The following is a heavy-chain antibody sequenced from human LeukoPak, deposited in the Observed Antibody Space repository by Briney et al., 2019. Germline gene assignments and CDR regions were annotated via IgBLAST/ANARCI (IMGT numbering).Heavy chain of an antibody. CDR3: ARSDYGGNSGYYYYYMDV. V-gene: IGHV4-34*01. CDR1: GGSFSGYY. D-gene: IGHD4-23*01. Sequence: SETLSLTCAVYGGSFSGYYWSWIRQPPGKGLEWIGEINHSGSTNYNPSLKSRVTISVDTSKNQFSLKLSSVTAADTAVYYCARSDYGGNSGYYYYYMDVWGKGTTVTISS. J-gene: IGHJ6*03. CDR2: INHSGST.